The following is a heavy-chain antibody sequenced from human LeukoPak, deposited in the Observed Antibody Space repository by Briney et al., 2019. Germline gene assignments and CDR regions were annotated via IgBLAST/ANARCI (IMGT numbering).Heavy chain of an antibody. CDR3: ARDLGGYCDY. J-gene: IGHJ4*02. Sequence: PGGSLRLPCAASGFTFSIYIMIWVRQAPGKGLEWVSSISSSSSYIYSADSVKGRLTISRDNAKNSLYLQMNSLRAEDTAVYYCARDLGGYCDYWGQGTLVTVSS. CDR1: GFTFSIYI. V-gene: IGHV3-21*01. CDR2: ISSSSSYI. D-gene: IGHD3-22*01.